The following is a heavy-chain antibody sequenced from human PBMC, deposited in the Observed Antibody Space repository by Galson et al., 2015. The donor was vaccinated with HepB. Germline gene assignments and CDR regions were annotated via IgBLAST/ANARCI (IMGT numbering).Heavy chain of an antibody. J-gene: IGHJ4*02. CDR2: IIPIFGTA. D-gene: IGHD3-22*01. CDR1: GGTFSSYA. CDR3: ARVSNYYDSSGYARFDY. V-gene: IGHV1-69*13. Sequence: SVKVSCKASGGTFSSYAISWVRQAPGQGLEWMGGIIPIFGTANYAQKFQGRVTITADESTSTAYMELSSLRSEDTAVYYCARVSNYYDSSGYARFDYWGQGTLVTVSS.